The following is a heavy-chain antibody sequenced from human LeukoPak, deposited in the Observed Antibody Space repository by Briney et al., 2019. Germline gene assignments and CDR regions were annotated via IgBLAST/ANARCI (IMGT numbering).Heavy chain of an antibody. V-gene: IGHV3-48*03. Sequence: PGGSLRLSCAASGFTFSSYEMNWVRQAPGKGLEWVSYISSSGTTIYYADSVKGRFTISRDNAKNSLYLQMNSLRAEDTAVYYCARDGYDSSGYSNWFDPWGQGTLVTVSS. D-gene: IGHD3-22*01. CDR1: GFTFSSYE. CDR2: ISSSGTTI. J-gene: IGHJ5*02. CDR3: ARDGYDSSGYSNWFDP.